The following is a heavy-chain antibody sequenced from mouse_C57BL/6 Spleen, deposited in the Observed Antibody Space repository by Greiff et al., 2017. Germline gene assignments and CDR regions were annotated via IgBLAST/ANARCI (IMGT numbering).Heavy chain of an antibody. J-gene: IGHJ4*01. Sequence: DVKVEESGGGLVKPGGSLKLSCAASGFTFSDYGMHWVRQAPEQGLEWVAYISGGSSTIYYADTVKGRFTISRDNAKNTPFLQMTSLRSEDTAMYCCGRADGYSYAMDYWGQGTSVTVSS. CDR1: GFTFSDYG. D-gene: IGHD2-3*01. CDR2: ISGGSSTI. CDR3: GRADGYSYAMDY. V-gene: IGHV5-17*01.